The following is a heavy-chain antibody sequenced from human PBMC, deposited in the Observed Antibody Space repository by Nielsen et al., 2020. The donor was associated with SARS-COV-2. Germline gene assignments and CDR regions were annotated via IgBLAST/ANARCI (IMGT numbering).Heavy chain of an antibody. CDR1: GFTFRDYY. Sequence: GESLKISCAASGFTFRDYYMSWIRQAPGKGLEWVSYISSSSSTIYYADSVKGRFTISRDNAKNSLYLQMNSLRDEDTAVYYCASNLGGVYAFGWYFDLWGRGTLVTVSS. V-gene: IGHV3-11*04. D-gene: IGHD2-8*01. CDR2: ISSSSSTI. CDR3: ASNLGGVYAFGWYFDL. J-gene: IGHJ2*01.